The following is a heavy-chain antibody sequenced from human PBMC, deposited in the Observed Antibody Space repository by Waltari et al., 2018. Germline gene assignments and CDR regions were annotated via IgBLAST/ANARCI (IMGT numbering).Heavy chain of an antibody. CDR2: VSNDGIGR. J-gene: IGHJ4*02. Sequence: QAPLVESGGGVVQPGRSLRLSCATSGFTFSRFSMHWFRQAPGKGLQWVAGVSNDGIGRYADSVKGRVTISRDNAKSTVSLEMNSLRPDDTALYYCARDRAFAVSLQDWGQGTPVTVSS. V-gene: IGHV3-30*04. D-gene: IGHD4-17*01. CDR3: ARDRAFAVSLQD. CDR1: GFTFSRFS.